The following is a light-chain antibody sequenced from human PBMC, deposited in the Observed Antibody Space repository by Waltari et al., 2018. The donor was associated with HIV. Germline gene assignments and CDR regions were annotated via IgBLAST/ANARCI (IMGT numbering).Light chain of an antibody. J-gene: IGKJ4*01. CDR1: QSLLHSDGKTY. V-gene: IGKV2D-29*01. CDR3: MQSIQLPLT. CDR2: EVS. Sequence: IVLTQSPLSLPVTPGQPASISCKSSQSLLHSDGKTYLYWYLQRQGQPPQLLINEVSNRFSRVPDRFSGGGSGTEFSLNISRVEAEDVGTYYCMQSIQLPLTFGGGTKVEIK.